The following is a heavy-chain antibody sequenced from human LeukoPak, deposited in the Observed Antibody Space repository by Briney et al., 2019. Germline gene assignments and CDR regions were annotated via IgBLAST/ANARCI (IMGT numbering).Heavy chain of an antibody. CDR2: IYPGDSDT. D-gene: IGHD6-13*01. CDR3: ARLSSPRGSFDY. J-gene: IGHJ4*02. CDR1: GYSFTSYW. V-gene: IGHV5-51*01. Sequence: WESLKISCKGSGYSFTSYWIGWVRQMPGEGLEWMGTIYPGDSDTRYSPSLQGQVTISADKSITTAYLQWSSLKASDTAIYYCARLSSPRGSFDYWGQGTLVTVSS.